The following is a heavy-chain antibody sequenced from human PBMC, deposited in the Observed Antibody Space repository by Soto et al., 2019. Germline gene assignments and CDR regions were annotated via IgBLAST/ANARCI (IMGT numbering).Heavy chain of an antibody. CDR3: ARPCYGSGSGRAYYYYGMDV. CDR1: GFTFSSYG. Sequence: QVQLVESGGGVVQPGRSLRLSCAASGFTFSSYGMHWVRQAPGKGLEWVAVIWYDGSNKYYADSVKGRFTISRDNSKNTLYLQMDSLRAEDTAVYYCARPCYGSGSGRAYYYYGMDVWGQGTTVTVSS. V-gene: IGHV3-33*01. J-gene: IGHJ6*02. CDR2: IWYDGSNK. D-gene: IGHD3-10*01.